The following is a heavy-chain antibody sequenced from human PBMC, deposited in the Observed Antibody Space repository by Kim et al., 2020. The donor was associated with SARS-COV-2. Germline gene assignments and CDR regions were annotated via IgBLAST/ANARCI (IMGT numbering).Heavy chain of an antibody. J-gene: IGHJ1*01. Sequence: GGSLRLSCTASGFTFGDYAMSWFRQAPGKGLEWVGFIRSKAYGGTTEYAASVKGRFTISRDDSKSIAYLQMNSLKTEDTAVYYCTRVDSSGYYPSSLAEYFQHWGQGTLVTVSS. CDR2: IRSKAYGGTT. D-gene: IGHD3-22*01. CDR3: TRVDSSGYYPSSLAEYFQH. CDR1: GFTFGDYA. V-gene: IGHV3-49*03.